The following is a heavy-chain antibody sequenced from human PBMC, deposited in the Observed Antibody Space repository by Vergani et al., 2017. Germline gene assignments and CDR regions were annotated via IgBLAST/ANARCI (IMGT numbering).Heavy chain of an antibody. CDR2: IYPGNSET. CDR1: GYSFSRNW. V-gene: IGHV5-51*03. D-gene: IGHD3/OR15-3a*01. Sequence: EVQLEPSGAAVKKPGESLEISCKGSGYSFSRNWIAWVRERPGQGLEWMGMIYPGNSETRNNPSFRGQVTMSVDKSISTAYLQWSSLKASDSAMYYCARVYCRGMSCAGTDYFYHIDVWGKGTTVTVS. J-gene: IGHJ6*03. CDR3: ARVYCRGMSCAGTDYFYHIDV.